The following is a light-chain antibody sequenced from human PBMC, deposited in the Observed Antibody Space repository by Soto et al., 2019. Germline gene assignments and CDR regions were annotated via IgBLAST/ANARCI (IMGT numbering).Light chain of an antibody. CDR3: QQVDSYPRT. CDR2: ASS. J-gene: IGKJ1*01. CDR1: QGIGTY. V-gene: IGKV1-9*01. Sequence: DIQMTQSQSSLSSSVGDRVTITCRARQGIGTYLVWYQQKSGKAPTVLIYASSTLQTGVPSRFSGSGSGTDFSLTISSLHPEDVATYYCQQVDSYPRTFGQGTKVDIK.